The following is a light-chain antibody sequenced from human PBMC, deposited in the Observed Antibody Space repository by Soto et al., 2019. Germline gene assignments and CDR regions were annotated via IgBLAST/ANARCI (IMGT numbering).Light chain of an antibody. CDR2: AAS. CDR3: QQCGSSPWT. Sequence: EIVLTQSPGTLSLSPGERATLSCRASQSVSSYYLAWYQQKPGQAPRLLIYAASSRATGIPDRFSGGWSGTDFALNISRLEPEDFAVYYCQQCGSSPWTFGQGTKVEIK. J-gene: IGKJ1*01. CDR1: QSVSSYY. V-gene: IGKV3-20*01.